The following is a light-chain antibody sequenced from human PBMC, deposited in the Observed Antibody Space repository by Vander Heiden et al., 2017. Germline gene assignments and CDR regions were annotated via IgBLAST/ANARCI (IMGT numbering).Light chain of an antibody. CDR3: GTWDSSLSAVV. CDR2: DNN. V-gene: IGLV1-51*01. CDR1: NSNVGNNY. Sequence: QSVLPQPPSVSAAPGPKVTLSRSGNNSNVGNNYVSWYQHLPATAPKLLIYDNNKRPSGIPDRFSGSKSGTSATLGITGLQTGDEADYYCGTWDSSLSAVVFGGGSKLTVL. J-gene: IGLJ2*01.